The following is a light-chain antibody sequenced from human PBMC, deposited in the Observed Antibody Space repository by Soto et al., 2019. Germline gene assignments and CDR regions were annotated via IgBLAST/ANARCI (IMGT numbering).Light chain of an antibody. V-gene: IGLV1-40*01. CDR3: QSFDSSRGNYHV. Sequence: QSVLTQPPSVSGAPGQRVTISCTGSNSNIGAGFDVHWYQQFPGRAPKLLIFGNINRPSGVPDRFSGSKSGTSASLAITGLQAEDEADYYCQSFDSSRGNYHVFGTGTKVTVL. CDR1: NSNIGAGFD. CDR2: GNI. J-gene: IGLJ1*01.